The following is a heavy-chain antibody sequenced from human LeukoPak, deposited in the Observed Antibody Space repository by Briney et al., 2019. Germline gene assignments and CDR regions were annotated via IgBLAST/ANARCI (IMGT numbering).Heavy chain of an antibody. CDR3: ARVLSAVTSTFDY. CDR2: IKPNNGGT. J-gene: IGHJ4*02. CDR1: GYSFTHHN. Sequence: GASVKVSCKASGYSFTHHNVHWVRQAPGQALEWMGWIKPNNGGTKFSQKFQDRVTLTSDTSIDTAYMEMSGLTSDDTAIYYCARVLSAVTSTFDYWGQGTLVTVSS. V-gene: IGHV1-2*02. D-gene: IGHD4-17*01.